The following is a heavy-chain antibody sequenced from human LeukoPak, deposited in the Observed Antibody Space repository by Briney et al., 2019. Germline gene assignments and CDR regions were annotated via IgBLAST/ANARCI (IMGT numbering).Heavy chain of an antibody. CDR2: INSDGSWT. V-gene: IGHV3-74*01. CDR3: ARDLSAGYSSNWYDY. Sequence: PGGSLRLSCAASGNYWMHWVRQVPGKGLVWVSHINSDGSWTSYADSVKGRFTISRENAKNSLYLQMNSLRAEDTAVYYCARDLSAGYSSNWYDYWGQGTLVTVSS. CDR1: GNYW. D-gene: IGHD6-13*01. J-gene: IGHJ5*01.